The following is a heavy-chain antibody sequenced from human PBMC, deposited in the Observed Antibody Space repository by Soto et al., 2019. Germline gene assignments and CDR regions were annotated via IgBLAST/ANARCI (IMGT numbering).Heavy chain of an antibody. J-gene: IGHJ6*03. CDR2: ISAYNGNT. CDR3: ARDRGVAPPVAGNTHYYYYMDV. CDR1: GYSFTNYG. D-gene: IGHD6-19*01. V-gene: IGHV1-18*01. Sequence: QDQLVQSGAEVKKPGASVKVSCKASGYSFTNYGITWVREAPGQGFECMGWISAYNGNTNYAQKFQGRVTMTTDASTSTAYLELRSLRSDDTAVYYCARDRGVAPPVAGNTHYYYYMDVWGKGTTVTVSS.